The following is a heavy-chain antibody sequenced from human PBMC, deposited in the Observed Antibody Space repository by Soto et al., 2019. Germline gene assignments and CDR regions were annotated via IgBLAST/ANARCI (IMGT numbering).Heavy chain of an antibody. CDR3: ASGEWFPRGYGMDV. CDR2: IYLGGSP. Sequence: QVQLQESGPRLMKPSETLSLTCTVSGGSVSSDYWSWIRQPPGKRLEYIGFIYLGGSPNYNPSLESRVTISADTSKHQLSLKLASVTAADTAVYSCASGEWFPRGYGMDVWGRGTTVTVS. CDR1: GGSVSSDY. D-gene: IGHD3-3*01. J-gene: IGHJ6*02. V-gene: IGHV4-59*02.